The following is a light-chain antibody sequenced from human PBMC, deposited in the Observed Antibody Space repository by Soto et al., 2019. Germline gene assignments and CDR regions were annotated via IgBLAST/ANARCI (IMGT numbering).Light chain of an antibody. CDR3: SLYSSNGSLI. V-gene: IGLV2-18*01. J-gene: IGLJ1*01. CDR2: DDN. Sequence: QSALTQPPSVSGSPGQSVTISFTATTTDIDNSDSVSWYQQAPGTAPKLIIYDDNNRPSGAPDRFSGSTSGDTPSLTISGLQAEDETDYFCSLYSSNGSLIFGPGTKVTVL. CDR1: TTDIDNSDS.